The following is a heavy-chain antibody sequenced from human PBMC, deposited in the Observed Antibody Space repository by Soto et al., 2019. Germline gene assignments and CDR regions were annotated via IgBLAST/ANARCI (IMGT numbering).Heavy chain of an antibody. V-gene: IGHV3-30*18. Sequence: QLVESGGGVVQPGRSLRLSCAASGFTSSLYGMHWVGQAPGKGLEWVAVTSYDGSKKYYADSVKGRFTISRDNSKNTLYLQMNSLRAEDTAVYYCAKDSGYSGYDVYDYYYGMDVWGQGTTVTVSS. J-gene: IGHJ6*02. D-gene: IGHD5-12*01. CDR1: GFTSSLYG. CDR3: AKDSGYSGYDVYDYYYGMDV. CDR2: TSYDGSKK.